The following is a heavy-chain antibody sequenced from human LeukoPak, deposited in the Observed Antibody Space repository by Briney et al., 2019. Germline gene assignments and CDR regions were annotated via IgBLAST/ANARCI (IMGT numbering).Heavy chain of an antibody. V-gene: IGHV4-61*02. J-gene: IGHJ4*02. Sequence: SETLSLTCTVSGGSISSGSYYWSWIRQPAGKGLEWIGRIYTSGSTNYNPSLKSRVTISVDTSKNQFSLKLSSVTAADTAVYYCASYVYYFDYWGQGTLVTVSS. CDR3: ASYVYYFDY. D-gene: IGHD3-16*01. CDR2: IYTSGST. CDR1: GGSISSGSYY.